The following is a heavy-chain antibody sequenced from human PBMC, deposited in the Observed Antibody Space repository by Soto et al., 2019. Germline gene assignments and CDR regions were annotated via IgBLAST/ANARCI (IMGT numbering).Heavy chain of an antibody. D-gene: IGHD6-19*01. J-gene: IGHJ4*02. CDR1: GFTFSSYG. CDR2: IWYDGSNK. Sequence: PGGSLRLSCAASGFTFSSYGMHWVRQAPGKGLEWVAVIWYDGSNKKYADSVKGRFTISRDNSKNTLYLQMNSLRAEGTAVYYCASQAYTSGWQHFDYWGQGTLVTVSS. V-gene: IGHV3-33*01. CDR3: ASQAYTSGWQHFDY.